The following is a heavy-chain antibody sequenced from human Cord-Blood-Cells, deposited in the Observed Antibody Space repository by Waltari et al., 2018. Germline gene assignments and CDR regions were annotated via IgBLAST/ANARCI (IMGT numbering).Heavy chain of an antibody. CDR2: IYPGDSGN. J-gene: IGHJ4*02. CDR3: ARRGSGSYYRNSFDY. CDR1: GYSFTSYW. Sequence: EVQLVQSGAEVKKPGESLKISCKGSGYSFTSYWIGWVRQMPGKGLEWMGIIYPGDSGNRDGPSFQGQVTISADESVSTAYLQWSSLKASDTAMYYCARRGSGSYYRNSFDYWGQGTLVTVSS. V-gene: IGHV5-51*01. D-gene: IGHD3-10*01.